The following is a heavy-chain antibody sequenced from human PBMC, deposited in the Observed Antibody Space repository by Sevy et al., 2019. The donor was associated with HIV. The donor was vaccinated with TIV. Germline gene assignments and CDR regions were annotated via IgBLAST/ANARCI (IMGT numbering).Heavy chain of an antibody. Sequence: GGSLRLSCAASGYTFSSYGMHWVRQAPGKGLEWVAIIWYDGSNKKYADSVKGRFSISRDNSKNTLYLQMNSLRAEDTAVYYCARGYCTGGVCSYIGGDFDYWGQGTLVTVSS. J-gene: IGHJ4*02. CDR2: IWYDGSNK. CDR3: ARGYCTGGVCSYIGGDFDY. D-gene: IGHD2-8*02. V-gene: IGHV3-33*01. CDR1: GYTFSSYG.